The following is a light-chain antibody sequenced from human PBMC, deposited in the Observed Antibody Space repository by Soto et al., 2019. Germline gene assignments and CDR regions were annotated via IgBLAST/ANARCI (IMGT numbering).Light chain of an antibody. J-gene: IGLJ2*01. CDR3: SSYKTSSTVVV. CDR2: GVS. CDR1: SSDIGGYNY. V-gene: IGLV2-14*01. Sequence: QSALTQPASVSGSPGQSITISCTGTSSDIGGYNYVSWYQQYPGKAPKLMIFGVSDRPSGVSNRVSGSKSGTTASLTISGLQAEDEADYCCSSYKTSSTVVVFRGGTKVTVL.